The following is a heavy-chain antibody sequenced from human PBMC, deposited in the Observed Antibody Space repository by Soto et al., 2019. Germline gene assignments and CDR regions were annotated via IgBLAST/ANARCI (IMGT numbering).Heavy chain of an antibody. D-gene: IGHD2-8*02. CDR1: GGSISSGDYY. J-gene: IGHJ4*02. V-gene: IGHV4-30-4*01. Sequence: PSETLSLTCTVSGGSISSGDYYWSWIRQPPGKGLGWIGSIYYSGSTYYNPSLKSRVTISVDTSKNQFSLKLTPVTAADTAVYYCARDKITGLFDYWGQGTLVTVSS. CDR3: ARDKITGLFDY. CDR2: IYYSGST.